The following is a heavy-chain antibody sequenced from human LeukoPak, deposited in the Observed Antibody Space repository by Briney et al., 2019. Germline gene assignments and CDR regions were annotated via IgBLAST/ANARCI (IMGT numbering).Heavy chain of an antibody. D-gene: IGHD6-6*01. CDR2: IYYSGST. CDR1: GDSISSSSYY. Sequence: SETLSLTCTVSGDSISSSSYYWGWIRQPPGKGLEWMGSIYYSGSTYYNPSLKSRVTVSVDTSKNQFSLKLSSVTAADTAVYYCARLAAARLVEDYWGQGTLVTVSS. CDR3: ARLAAARLVEDY. V-gene: IGHV4-39*01. J-gene: IGHJ4*02.